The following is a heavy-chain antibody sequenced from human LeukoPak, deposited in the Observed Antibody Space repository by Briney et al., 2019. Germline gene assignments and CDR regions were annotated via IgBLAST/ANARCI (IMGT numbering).Heavy chain of an antibody. V-gene: IGHV3-74*01. CDR1: GFTFSSYW. J-gene: IGHJ4*02. CDR3: ARGEDGLAYFDY. D-gene: IGHD5-24*01. Sequence: GGSLRLSCAASGFTFSSYWMHWVRQAPGKGLVWVSRINSDGSTTTYADSVKGRFTISRDNAKNTLYLQMNSLRAEDTAVYYCARGEDGLAYFDYWGQGTLVTVSS. CDR2: INSDGSTT.